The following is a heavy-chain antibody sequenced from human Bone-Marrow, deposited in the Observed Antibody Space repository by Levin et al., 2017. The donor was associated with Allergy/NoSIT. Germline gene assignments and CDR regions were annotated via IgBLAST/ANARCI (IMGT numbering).Heavy chain of an antibody. D-gene: IGHD3-10*01. Sequence: LSLTCAASGFTFSIYGMHWVRQAPGKGLEWVAVIAYDGSGKYYADSVKGRFTISRDNSKNTLYLEMNSLRAEDTAVYYCAKKGSGSYYNLPDYWGQGTLVTVSS. CDR2: IAYDGSGK. CDR1: GFTFSIYG. J-gene: IGHJ4*02. V-gene: IGHV3-30*18. CDR3: AKKGSGSYYNLPDY.